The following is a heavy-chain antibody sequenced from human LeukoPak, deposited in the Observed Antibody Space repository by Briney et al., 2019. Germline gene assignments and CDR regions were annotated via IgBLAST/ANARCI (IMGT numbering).Heavy chain of an antibody. CDR2: ISISGYST. V-gene: IGHV3-11*04. D-gene: IGHD3-3*01. J-gene: IGHJ5*02. Sequence: GGSLRLSCAASGFTFNNYYMSWIRRAPGRGLEWISYISISGYSTYYADSVKGRFTISRDNAKNSLYLQMNNLRPEDTAFYYCARRYDFWSGYYGWFDPWGQGTLVTVSS. CDR3: ARRYDFWSGYYGWFDP. CDR1: GFTFNNYY.